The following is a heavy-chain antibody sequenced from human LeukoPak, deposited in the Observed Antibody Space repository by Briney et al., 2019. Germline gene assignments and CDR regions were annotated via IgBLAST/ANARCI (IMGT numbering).Heavy chain of an antibody. V-gene: IGHV1-18*01. Sequence: ASVKVSCKASGYTFTSYGISWVRQAPGQGLEWMGWISAYNGNTNYAQKLQGRVTMTTDTSTSTAYMELRSLRSDDTAVYYRARSGLRFLEWLSSLDYWGQGTLVTVSS. CDR2: ISAYNGNT. CDR3: ARSGLRFLEWLSSLDY. CDR1: GYTFTSYG. D-gene: IGHD3-3*01. J-gene: IGHJ4*02.